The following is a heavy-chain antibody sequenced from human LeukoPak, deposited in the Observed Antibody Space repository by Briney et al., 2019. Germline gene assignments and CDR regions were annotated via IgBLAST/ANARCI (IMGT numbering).Heavy chain of an antibody. CDR3: ARELWFGRSKGAFDI. CDR1: GFTFSSYA. J-gene: IGHJ3*02. V-gene: IGHV3-30*04. Sequence: GGSLRLSCAAYGFTFSSYAMDWVRQAPGKGLEWVAVISYDGSNKYYADSVKGRFTISRDNSKNTLYLQMNSLRAEDTAVYYCARELWFGRSKGAFDIWGQGTMVTVSS. D-gene: IGHD3-10*01. CDR2: ISYDGSNK.